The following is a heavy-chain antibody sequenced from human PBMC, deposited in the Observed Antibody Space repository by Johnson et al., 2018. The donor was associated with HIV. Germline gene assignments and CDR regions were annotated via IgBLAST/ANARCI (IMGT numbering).Heavy chain of an antibody. CDR3: TRGRHSLDAFDV. CDR1: GFTVTTNY. Sequence: VQLVESGGGLVQPGGSLRLSCAASGFTVTTNYISWVRQAPGKGLEWVSAIYSGGGTYYTDSVTGRFTISRDNSKNTLYLQMNRLRTDDTAVYYCTRGRHSLDAFDVWGQGTVVTVSS. CDR2: IYSGGGT. D-gene: IGHD2-21*01. V-gene: IGHV3-66*01. J-gene: IGHJ3*01.